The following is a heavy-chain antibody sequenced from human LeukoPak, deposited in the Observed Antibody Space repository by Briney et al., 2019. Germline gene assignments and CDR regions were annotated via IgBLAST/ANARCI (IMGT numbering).Heavy chain of an antibody. CDR2: IYTSGST. J-gene: IGHJ5*02. D-gene: IGHD3-10*01. CDR1: GGSISSGSYY. CDR3: ARDSPGYGSGSYYT. V-gene: IGHV4-61*02. Sequence: SETLSLTCTVSGGSISSGSYYWSWIRQPAGKGLEWIGRIYTSGSTNYNPSLKSRVTISVDTSKNQFSLKLSSVTAADTAVYYCARDSPGYGSGSYYTWGQGTLVTVSS.